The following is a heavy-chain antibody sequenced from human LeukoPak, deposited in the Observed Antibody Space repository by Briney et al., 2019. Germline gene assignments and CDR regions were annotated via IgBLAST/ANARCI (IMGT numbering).Heavy chain of an antibody. CDR2: IIPIFGIA. V-gene: IGHV1-69*04. CDR1: GGTFSSYA. CDR3: ARGRGKYCSSTSCYTGIGFDP. D-gene: IGHD2-2*02. J-gene: IGHJ5*02. Sequence: SVKVSCKASGGTFSSYAISWVRQAPGQGLEWMGRIIPIFGIANYAQKFQGGVTITADKSTSTAYMELSSLRSEDTAVYHCARGRGKYCSSTSCYTGIGFDPWGQGTLVTVSS.